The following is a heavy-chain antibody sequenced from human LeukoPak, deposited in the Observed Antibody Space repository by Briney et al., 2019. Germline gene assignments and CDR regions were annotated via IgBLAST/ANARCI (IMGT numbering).Heavy chain of an antibody. CDR3: AHVYYDSSGYGDY. V-gene: IGHV1-58*02. J-gene: IGHJ4*02. Sequence: SVKVSCKASGFTFTSSAMQWVRQARGQRLEWIGWIVVGSGNTNYAQKFQERVTITRDMSTGTAYMELSSLRSEDTAVYYCAHVYYDSSGYGDYWGQGTLVAVSS. CDR2: IVVGSGNT. D-gene: IGHD3-22*01. CDR1: GFTFTSSA.